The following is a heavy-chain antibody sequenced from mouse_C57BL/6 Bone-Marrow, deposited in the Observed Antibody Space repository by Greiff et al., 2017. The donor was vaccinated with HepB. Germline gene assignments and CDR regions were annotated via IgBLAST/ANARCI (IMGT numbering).Heavy chain of an antibody. CDR3: TRPPVVAPYSFDY. V-gene: IGHV1-15*01. D-gene: IGHD1-1*01. J-gene: IGHJ2*01. CDR1: GYTFTDYE. CDR2: IDPETGGT. Sequence: VKLQESGAELVRPGASVTLSCKASGYTFTDYEMHWVKQTPVHGLEWIGAIDPETGGTAYNQKFKGKAILTADKSSSTAYMELRSLTSEDSAVYYCTRPPVVAPYSFDYWGQGTTLTVSS.